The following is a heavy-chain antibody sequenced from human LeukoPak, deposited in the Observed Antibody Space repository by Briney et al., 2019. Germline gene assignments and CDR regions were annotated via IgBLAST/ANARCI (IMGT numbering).Heavy chain of an antibody. V-gene: IGHV1-18*01. Sequence: ASVKVSCKASGGTFSSYAISWVRQAPGQGLEWMGWISAYNGNTNYAQRFQGRITLTTDTSTSTSYMELRSLEYDDTAIYYCARDNDKVVDHWGQGTLVTVSS. CDR2: ISAYNGNT. CDR3: ARDNDKVVDH. CDR1: GGTFSSYA. D-gene: IGHD1-1*01. J-gene: IGHJ4*01.